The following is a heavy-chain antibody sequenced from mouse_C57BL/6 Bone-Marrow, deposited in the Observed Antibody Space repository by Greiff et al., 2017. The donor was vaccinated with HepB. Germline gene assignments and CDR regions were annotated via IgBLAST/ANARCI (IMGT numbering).Heavy chain of an antibody. CDR1: GYTFTSYT. Sequence: QVQLQQSGAELARPGASVKMSCKASGYTFTSYTLHWVNQRPGKGLEWIGYINTSSGYTMYNQQFKDKATLTADKSSSTAYMQLSSLTSEDSAVYEGARSDGYGSSLRYFDVWGTGTTVTVSS. CDR2: INTSSGYT. V-gene: IGHV1-4*01. J-gene: IGHJ1*03. CDR3: ARSDGYGSSLRYFDV. D-gene: IGHD1-1*01.